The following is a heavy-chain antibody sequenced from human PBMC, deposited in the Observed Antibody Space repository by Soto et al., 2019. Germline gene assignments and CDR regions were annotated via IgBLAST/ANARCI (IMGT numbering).Heavy chain of an antibody. Sequence: QVQLQESGPRLVKPSETLSLTCTVSGGSLSNYYWSWLRQPAGQGLEWIGRVYTVGSTNYNPSLKRRVTISTDTSKNQFSLRLTSVTAADTAVYFCARSPQSHSYAQFDSWGQGSLVTFSS. CDR3: ARSPQSHSYAQFDS. CDR1: GGSLSNYY. D-gene: IGHD3-16*01. CDR2: VYTVGST. J-gene: IGHJ4*02. V-gene: IGHV4-4*07.